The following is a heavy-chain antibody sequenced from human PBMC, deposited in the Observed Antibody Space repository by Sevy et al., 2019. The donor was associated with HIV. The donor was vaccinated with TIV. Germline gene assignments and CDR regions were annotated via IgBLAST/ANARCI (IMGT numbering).Heavy chain of an antibody. Sequence: GGSLRLSCAASGFTFSSYGMHWVRQAPGKGLEWVAVISYDGSNKYYADSVKGRFTISRDNSKNTLYLQMNSLRAEDTAVYYCAKDNVDYDLWSGWAFWGQGTTVTVSS. D-gene: IGHD3-3*01. CDR2: ISYDGSNK. CDR1: GFTFSSYG. V-gene: IGHV3-30*18. CDR3: AKDNVDYDLWSGWAF. J-gene: IGHJ6*02.